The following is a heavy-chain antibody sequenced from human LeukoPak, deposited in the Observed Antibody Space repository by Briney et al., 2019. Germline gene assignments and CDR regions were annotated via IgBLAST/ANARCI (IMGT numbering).Heavy chain of an antibody. V-gene: IGHV3-23*01. CDR1: GFTVSSNY. Sequence: PGGSLRLSCAASGFTVSSNYMNWVRQAPGKGLEWVSAISGSGGSTYYADSVKGRFTISRDNSKNTLYLQMNSLRAEDTAVYYCAKGGILGYCSGGSCYSYYYYYYMDVWGKGTTVTVSS. CDR3: AKGGILGYCSGGSCYSYYYYYYMDV. D-gene: IGHD2-15*01. J-gene: IGHJ6*03. CDR2: ISGSGGST.